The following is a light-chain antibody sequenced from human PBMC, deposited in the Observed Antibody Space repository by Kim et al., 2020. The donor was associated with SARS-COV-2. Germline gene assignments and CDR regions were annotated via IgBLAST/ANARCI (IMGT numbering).Light chain of an antibody. CDR1: GNNRSNRG. V-gene: IGLV10-54*01. CDR2: RND. Sequence: PTATLTCTGTGNNRSNRGAAGLKQRQSHPPKRLSYRNDNRPAGIPESLSASRAGNTAALTITGLQPDDEADYYCSAWDFRLNGWVFGGGTKLTVL. J-gene: IGLJ3*02. CDR3: SAWDFRLNGWV.